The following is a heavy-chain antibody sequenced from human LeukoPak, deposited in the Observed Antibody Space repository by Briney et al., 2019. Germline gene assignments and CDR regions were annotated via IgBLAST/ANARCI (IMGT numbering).Heavy chain of an antibody. D-gene: IGHD6-19*01. V-gene: IGHV3-9*01. J-gene: IGHJ4*02. CDR2: ISWNSGSI. CDR1: GFTFDDYA. Sequence: GGSLRLSCAASGFTFDDYAMHWVRQAPGKGLEWVSGISWNSGSIGYADSVKGRFTISRDNAKNSLYLQMNSLRAEDTALYYCAKTYSSGWPLDCWGQGTLVTVSS. CDR3: AKTYSSGWPLDC.